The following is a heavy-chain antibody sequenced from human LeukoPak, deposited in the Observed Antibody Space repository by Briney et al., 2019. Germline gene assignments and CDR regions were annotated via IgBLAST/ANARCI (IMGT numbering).Heavy chain of an antibody. J-gene: IGHJ4*02. Sequence: ASETLSLTCTVSGGSISSYYWSWIRQPPGKGLEWIGYIYYSGSTNYNPSPKSRVTISVDTSKNQFSLKLSSVTAADTAVYYCAREQVDIAMVFDYWGQGTLVTVSS. V-gene: IGHV4-59*01. CDR2: IYYSGST. CDR3: AREQVDIAMVFDY. CDR1: GGSISSYY. D-gene: IGHD5-18*01.